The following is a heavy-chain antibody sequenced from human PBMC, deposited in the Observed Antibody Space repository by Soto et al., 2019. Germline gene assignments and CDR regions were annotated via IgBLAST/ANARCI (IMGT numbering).Heavy chain of an antibody. CDR2: ISDYNGNT. CDR1: GYTFTSYG. D-gene: IGHD1-26*01. V-gene: IGHV1-18*04. CDR3: ARDYLGNSDFDY. J-gene: IGHJ4*02. Sequence: ASVKVSCKASGYTFTSYGISWVRQAPGQGLEWMGWISDYNGNTNYAQKLQGRVTMTTDTSTSTAYMELRSLRSNDTAVYYCARDYLGNSDFDYWGQGTLVTVSS.